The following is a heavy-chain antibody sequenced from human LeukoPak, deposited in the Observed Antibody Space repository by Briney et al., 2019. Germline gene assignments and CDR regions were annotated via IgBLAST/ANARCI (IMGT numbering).Heavy chain of an antibody. J-gene: IGHJ4*02. D-gene: IGHD4/OR15-4a*01. V-gene: IGHV3-21*01. Sequence: GGSLRLSCAASGFTFSSYSMNWVRQAPGKGLEWVSSISSSSSYIYYADSVKGRFTISRDNAKNSLYLQMNSLRAEDTAVYYCAREVAMVHYFDYWGQGTLVTVSS. CDR3: AREVAMVHYFDY. CDR2: ISSSSSYI. CDR1: GFTFSSYS.